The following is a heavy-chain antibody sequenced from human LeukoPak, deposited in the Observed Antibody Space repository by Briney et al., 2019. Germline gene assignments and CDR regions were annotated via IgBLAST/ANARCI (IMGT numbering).Heavy chain of an antibody. CDR1: GGSISSCY. CDR2: IYTSGST. V-gene: IGHV4-4*07. J-gene: IGHJ4*02. D-gene: IGHD5-12*01. CDR3: ARGRLRVATTDFIY. Sequence: SETLSLTCTVSGGSISSCYWSWIRQPAGKGLEWIGRIYTSGSTNYNPSLKSRVTMSVDTSKNQFSLKLSSVTAADTAVYYCARGRLRVATTDFIYWGQGTLVTVSS.